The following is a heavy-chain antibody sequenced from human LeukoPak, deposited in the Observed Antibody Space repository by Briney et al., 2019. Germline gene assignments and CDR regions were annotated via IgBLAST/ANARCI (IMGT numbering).Heavy chain of an antibody. CDR3: ARDSRSCTDGHCYWVY. CDR1: GFTFSTYW. J-gene: IGHJ4*02. Sequence: PGGSLRLSCAASGFTFSTYWMHWVRQAPGKGLVWVSRINSDGSSTSYADSVKGRFTISRDNSKNTLYLQMNSLRPEDTAVYYCARDSRSCTDGHCYWVYWGQGTLVTVSS. D-gene: IGHD2-15*01. CDR2: INSDGSST. V-gene: IGHV3-74*01.